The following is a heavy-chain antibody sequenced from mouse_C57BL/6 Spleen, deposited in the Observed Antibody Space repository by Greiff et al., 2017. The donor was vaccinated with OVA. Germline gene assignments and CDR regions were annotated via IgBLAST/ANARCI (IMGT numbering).Heavy chain of an antibody. CDR1: GYAFSSYW. Sequence: VQLQQSGAELVKPGASVKISCKASGYAFSSYWMNCVKQRPGKGLEWIGQIYPGDGDTNYNGKFKGKATLTADKSSSTAYMQLSSLTSEDSAVYFCARVDYYGSSYKDLDYWGQGTTLTVSS. J-gene: IGHJ2*01. CDR3: ARVDYYGSSYKDLDY. V-gene: IGHV1-80*01. D-gene: IGHD1-1*01. CDR2: IYPGDGDT.